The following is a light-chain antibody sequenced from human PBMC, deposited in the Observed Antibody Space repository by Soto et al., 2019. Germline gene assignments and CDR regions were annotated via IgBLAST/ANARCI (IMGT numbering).Light chain of an antibody. J-gene: IGKJ3*01. CDR1: QSISSY. Sequence: DIQMTQSPSSLSASVGDRVTITCRASQSISSYLNWYQLKPGKAPKLLIYAASSLQSGVPSRFSGSGSGTDFTLTISSLQPEDFATYYCQQSFTTPFTFGPGTNVDIK. CDR3: QQSFTTPFT. V-gene: IGKV1-39*01. CDR2: AAS.